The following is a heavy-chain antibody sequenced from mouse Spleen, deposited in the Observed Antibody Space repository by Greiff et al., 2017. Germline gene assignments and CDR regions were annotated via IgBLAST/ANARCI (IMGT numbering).Heavy chain of an antibody. CDR1: GYTFTSYW. CDR2: INPSNGGT. D-gene: IGHD2-3*01. J-gene: IGHJ2*01. CDR3: ARGGIIYDGYYYFDY. V-gene: IGHV1-53*01. Sequence: VQLQQSGTELVKPGASVKLSCKASGYTFTSYWMHWVKQRPGQGLEWIGNINPSNGGTNYNEKFKSKATLTVDKSSSTAYMQLSSLTSEDSAVYYCARGGIIYDGYYYFDYWGQGTTLTVSS.